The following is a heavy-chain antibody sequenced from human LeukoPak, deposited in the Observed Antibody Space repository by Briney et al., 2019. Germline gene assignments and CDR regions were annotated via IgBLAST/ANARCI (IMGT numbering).Heavy chain of an antibody. V-gene: IGHV3-48*04. CDR1: GFTFSTYS. Sequence: GGSLRLSCAASGFTFSTYSMNWVRQAPGKGLEWVSYISSSSSTIYYADSVKGRFTISRDNAKNTLYLQMNGLRAEDTAVYYCSRSAYYDGSGNYYDYWGQGTLVTVSS. CDR2: ISSSSSTI. D-gene: IGHD3-22*01. CDR3: SRSAYYDGSGNYYDY. J-gene: IGHJ4*02.